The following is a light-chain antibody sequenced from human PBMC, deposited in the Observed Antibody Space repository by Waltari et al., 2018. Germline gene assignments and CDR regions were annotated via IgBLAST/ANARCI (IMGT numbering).Light chain of an antibody. V-gene: IGKV3-15*01. CDR2: RAS. Sequence: EIVMTQSPATLSVSPGERAALSCRASQTINSHLAWYQLKPGQAPRLLMYRASTRSTGIPARFSGRGSETEFTLTISSLQSEDFAVYSCQQYNNWPITFGQGTRLEIK. J-gene: IGKJ5*01. CDR1: QTINSH. CDR3: QQYNNWPIT.